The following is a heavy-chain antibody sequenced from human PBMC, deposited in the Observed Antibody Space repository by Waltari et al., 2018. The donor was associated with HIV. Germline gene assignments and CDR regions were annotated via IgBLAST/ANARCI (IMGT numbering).Heavy chain of an antibody. Sequence: EVQLVQSGAEVRKSGESLKISCKASGYTFTNYWIAWVRQMSGEGLEWMGIFYPFDSDTRYNPSFEGQITISVDKSLATAYLEWNNLNASDAAIYYCARLFYYDTTGYINNAFDIWGQGTEVSVS. CDR3: ARLFYYDTTGYINNAFDI. D-gene: IGHD3-22*01. CDR1: GYTFTNYW. V-gene: IGHV5-51*03. CDR2: FYPFDSDT. J-gene: IGHJ3*02.